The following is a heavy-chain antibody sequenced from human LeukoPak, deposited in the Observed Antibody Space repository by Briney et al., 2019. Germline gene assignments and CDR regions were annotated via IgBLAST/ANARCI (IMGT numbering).Heavy chain of an antibody. D-gene: IGHD2-2*02. CDR3: ARDPDTDYFDY. CDR2: IYYSGST. V-gene: IGHV4-39*07. Sequence: PSETLSLTCTVSGGSISSSSYYWGWIRQPPGKGLEWIGSIYYSGSTYYNPSLKSRVTISVDTSKNQFSLKLSSVTAADTAVYYCARDPDTDYFDYWGQGTLVTVSS. CDR1: GGSISSSSYY. J-gene: IGHJ4*02.